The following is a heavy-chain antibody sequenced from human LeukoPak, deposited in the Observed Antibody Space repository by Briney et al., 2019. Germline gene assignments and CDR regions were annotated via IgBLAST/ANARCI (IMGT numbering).Heavy chain of an antibody. CDR1: GGSISSSTYY. V-gene: IGHV4-39*01. D-gene: IGHD4-17*01. Sequence: SETLSLTCTVSGGSISSSTYYWGWIRQPPEKTLEWIGSIYYSGSTHYNPSLKSRLTISVDTSKNQFSLKVTAVTAADTAVYFCARNGTVTVTGTKFNYFDYWGQGTLVTVSS. CDR2: IYYSGST. J-gene: IGHJ4*02. CDR3: ARNGTVTVTGTKFNYFDY.